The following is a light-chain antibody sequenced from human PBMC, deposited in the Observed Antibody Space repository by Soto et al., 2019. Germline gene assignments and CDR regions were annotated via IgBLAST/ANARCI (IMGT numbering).Light chain of an antibody. J-gene: IGKJ1*01. CDR1: QSVSRN. V-gene: IGKV3-15*01. Sequence: EIVMTQSPATLSVSPGERATLSCRASQSVSRNLAWYQQKPGQPPRLLIYDASTRATGVPARFGGSGSGTEFTLTISGLQSEDFAVYYCQQRSNWPRTFGQGTKVEIK. CDR3: QQRSNWPRT. CDR2: DAS.